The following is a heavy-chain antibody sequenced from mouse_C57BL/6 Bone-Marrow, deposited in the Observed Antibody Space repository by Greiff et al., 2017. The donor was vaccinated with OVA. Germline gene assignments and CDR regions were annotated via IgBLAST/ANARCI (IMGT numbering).Heavy chain of an antibody. J-gene: IGHJ1*03. CDR1: GFTFSDYY. CDR2: INYDGSST. Sequence: EVKLVESEGGLVQPGSSMKLSCTASGFTFSDYYMAWVRQVPEKGLEWVANINYDGSSTYYLDSLKSRFIIARDNAKNILYLQMSSLKSEDTATYYCARAFNWYFDVWGTGTTVTVSS. CDR3: ARAFNWYFDV. V-gene: IGHV5-16*01.